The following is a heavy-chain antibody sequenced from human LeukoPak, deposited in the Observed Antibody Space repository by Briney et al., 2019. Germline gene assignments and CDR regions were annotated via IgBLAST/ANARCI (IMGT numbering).Heavy chain of an antibody. CDR2: ISAYNGNT. J-gene: IGHJ4*02. D-gene: IGHD2-15*01. CDR3: ASWGYCSGGSCNWAEY. Sequence: ASVKVSCKAPGYTFTIYGISWVRQAPGQGLEWMGCISAYNGNTNYARKIQVRVTMTTATSTSTAYMELRSLRSEDTALYYRASWGYCSGGSCNWAEYWGQGTLVTVSS. CDR1: GYTFTIYG. V-gene: IGHV1-18*01.